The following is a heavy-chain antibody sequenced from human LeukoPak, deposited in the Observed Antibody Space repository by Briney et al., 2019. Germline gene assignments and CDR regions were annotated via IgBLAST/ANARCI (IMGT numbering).Heavy chain of an antibody. CDR3: ARAQTHRIAAAGFDY. Sequence: SETLSLTCAVYGGSFSGYYWSWIRQPPGKGLEWIGEINHSGSTNYNPSLKSRVTISVDTSKNQFSLKLSPVTAADTAVYYCARAQTHRIAAAGFDYWGQGTLVTVSS. CDR1: GGSFSGYY. CDR2: INHSGST. D-gene: IGHD6-13*01. J-gene: IGHJ4*02. V-gene: IGHV4-34*01.